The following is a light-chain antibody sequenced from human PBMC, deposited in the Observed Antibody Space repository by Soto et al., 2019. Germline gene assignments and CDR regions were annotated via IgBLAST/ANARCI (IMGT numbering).Light chain of an antibody. Sequence: QSVLTQPPSVSGTPGQRVTISCSGSTSRIGSNSVSWFQLVPGRAPKLLIYDNNRRPSGAPDRFSGSRSGTSASLAISDLRSEDEADYFCGAWHDSRQAWVFGGGTQLTVL. CDR1: TSRIGSNS. J-gene: IGLJ3*02. CDR3: GAWHDSRQAWV. CDR2: DNN. V-gene: IGLV1-44*01.